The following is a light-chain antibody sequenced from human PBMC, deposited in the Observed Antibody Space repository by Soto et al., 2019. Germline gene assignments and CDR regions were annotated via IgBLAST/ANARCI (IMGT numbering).Light chain of an antibody. CDR3: QQFNSYPLT. J-gene: IGKJ4*01. V-gene: IGKV1-13*02. CDR1: QGISSA. CDR2: DAS. Sequence: AIQLTQSPSSLSASVGDRVTITCRASQGISSALVWYQQKPGKAPKFLIYDASSLKSGVPSRFSGSGSGTDFTLTISSLQPEDFATYYCQQFNSYPLTFGGGTKVEIK.